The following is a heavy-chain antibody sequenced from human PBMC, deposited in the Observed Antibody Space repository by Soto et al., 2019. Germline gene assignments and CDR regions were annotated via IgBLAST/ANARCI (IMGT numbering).Heavy chain of an antibody. D-gene: IGHD3-3*01. CDR2: ISAYNGNT. CDR3: ARDDDDFWSGYYGY. Sequence: ASVKVSCKASGYTFTSYGISWVRQAPGQGLEWMGWISAYNGNTNYAQKLQGRVTMTTDTSTSTAYMELRSLRSDDTAVYYCARDDDDFWSGYYGYWGQGTLVTVSS. CDR1: GYTFTSYG. V-gene: IGHV1-18*01. J-gene: IGHJ4*02.